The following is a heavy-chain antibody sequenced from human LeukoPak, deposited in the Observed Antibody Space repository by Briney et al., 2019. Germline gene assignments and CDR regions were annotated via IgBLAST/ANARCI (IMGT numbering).Heavy chain of an antibody. CDR1: GLTFSNVW. D-gene: IGHD3-3*01. CDR2: IKSQTHGGTA. J-gene: IGHJ5*02. V-gene: IGHV3-15*01. CDR3: TTDRFS. Sequence: GGSLTLSCAASGLTFSNVWMSWVRQAPGKGLEWVGRIKSQTHGGTADYAAPVKGRFTISRDDSENMLYLQMDSLKTEDTAVYYCTTDRFSWGQGILVTVSS.